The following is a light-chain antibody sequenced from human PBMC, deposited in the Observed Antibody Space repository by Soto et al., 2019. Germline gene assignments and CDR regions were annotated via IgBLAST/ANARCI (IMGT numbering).Light chain of an antibody. V-gene: IGLV1-47*01. Sequence: QYVRTQPPSASGTPGQRVSISCSGNRSNIGNNYVSWYQHLPGTAPKLLIYSNNQRPSGVPDRFSGSKSGTSASLAISGLRSEDEADYYCAACDDSLTGHYVFGTGTKVTVL. CDR1: RSNIGNNY. CDR3: AACDDSLTGHYV. J-gene: IGLJ1*01. CDR2: SNN.